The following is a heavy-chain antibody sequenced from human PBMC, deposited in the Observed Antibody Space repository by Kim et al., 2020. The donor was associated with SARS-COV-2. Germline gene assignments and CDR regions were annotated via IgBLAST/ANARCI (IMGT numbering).Heavy chain of an antibody. CDR3: VRTVGASRGWFDP. J-gene: IGHJ5*02. V-gene: IGHV3-23*01. D-gene: IGHD1-26*01. Sequence: GGSLRLSCAASEFSFSYYAMTWVRQAPGKGLEWVSGISGDGGRTYYADSVKGRFTISRDNSKNTLFLQMNSLRAEDTAIYYCVRTVGASRGWFDPWGQGTLVTVSS. CDR1: EFSFSYYA. CDR2: ISGDGGRT.